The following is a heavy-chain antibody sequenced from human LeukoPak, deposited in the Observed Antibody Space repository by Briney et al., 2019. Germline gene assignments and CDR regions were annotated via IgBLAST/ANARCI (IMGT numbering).Heavy chain of an antibody. D-gene: IGHD3-10*01. CDR3: AKEDDHFGSGFDY. CDR2: IRYDGGNK. J-gene: IGHJ4*02. V-gene: IGHV3-30*02. CDR1: GFTFSSYG. Sequence: PGGSLRLSCAASGFTFSSYGIHWVRQAPGKGLEWVALIRYDGGNKYYADSVKGRFIMSRDNSKNTLYLQMNSLRAEDTAVYYCAKEDDHFGSGFDYWGQGTLVTVSS.